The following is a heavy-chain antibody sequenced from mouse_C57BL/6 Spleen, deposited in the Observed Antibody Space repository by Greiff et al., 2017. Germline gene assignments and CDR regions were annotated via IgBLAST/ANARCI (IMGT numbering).Heavy chain of an antibody. V-gene: IGHV14-3*01. CDR3: AYSAGYVEGLDY. Sequence: VHVKQSVAELVRPGASVKLSCTASGFNIKNTYMHWVKQRPEQGLEWIGRIDPANGNTKYAPKFQGKDTITADTSSNTAYLQLSSLTSEDTAIYYCAYSAGYVEGLDYWGKGTTLTVSS. D-gene: IGHD3-2*02. CDR2: IDPANGNT. CDR1: GFNIKNTY. J-gene: IGHJ2*01.